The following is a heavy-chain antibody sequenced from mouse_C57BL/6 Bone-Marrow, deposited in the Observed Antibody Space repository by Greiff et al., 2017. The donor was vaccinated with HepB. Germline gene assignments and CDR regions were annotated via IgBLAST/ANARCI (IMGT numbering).Heavy chain of an antibody. V-gene: IGHV5-6*02. J-gene: IGHJ3*01. CDR1: GFTFSSYG. D-gene: IGHD1-1*01. CDR3: ARDPYYYGSSGAY. CDR2: ISSGGSYT. Sequence: DVKLVESGGDLVKPGGSLKLSCAASGFTFSSYGMSWVRQTPDKRLEWVATISSGGSYTYYPDSVKGRFTISRDNAKNTLYLQMSSLKSEDTAMYYCARDPYYYGSSGAYWGQGTLVTVSA.